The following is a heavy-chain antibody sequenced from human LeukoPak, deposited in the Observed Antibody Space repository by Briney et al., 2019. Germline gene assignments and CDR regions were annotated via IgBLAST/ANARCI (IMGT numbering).Heavy chain of an antibody. V-gene: IGHV4-38-2*01. D-gene: IGHD3-22*01. J-gene: IGHJ4*02. CDR1: GYSISSGYY. CDR3: ATAVVITPFDY. CDR2: INHSGGS. Sequence: SETLSLTSAVSGYSISSGYYWGWIRQSPGTGLEWIGTINHSGGSYYNPSLKSRVTISEDTSTNQFSLKLSSMSAADTAVYYCATAVVITPFDYWGRGILVTVSS.